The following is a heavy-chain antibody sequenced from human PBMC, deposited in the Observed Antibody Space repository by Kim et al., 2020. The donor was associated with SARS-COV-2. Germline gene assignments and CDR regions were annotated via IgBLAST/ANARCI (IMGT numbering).Heavy chain of an antibody. CDR1: GFTFSSYS. Sequence: GGSLRLSCAASGFTFSSYSMTWVRQAPGKGLEWVSSIRSSSTYIYYADSVKGRFTISRDNAKDSLYLHMNSLRVEDTAVYYCARDWVRRGGMDVWGQGTTVTVSS. V-gene: IGHV3-21*01. D-gene: IGHD1-1*01. CDR2: IRSSSTYI. J-gene: IGHJ6*02. CDR3: ARDWVRRGGMDV.